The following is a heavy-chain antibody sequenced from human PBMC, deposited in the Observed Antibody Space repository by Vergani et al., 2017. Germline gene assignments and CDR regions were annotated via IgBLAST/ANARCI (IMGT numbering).Heavy chain of an antibody. CDR2: IYPGDSDT. CDR3: ASPSRLRDYYYGMDV. J-gene: IGHJ6*04. CDR1: GYSFTSYW. Sequence: EVQLVQSGAEVKKPGESLKISCKGSGYSFTSYWIGWVRQRPGKGLEWMGIIYPGDSDTRYSPSFQAQVTISADQSISTAYLQWSSLKASDAARYYCASPSRLRDYYYGMDVWGGGTTVAGSS. V-gene: IGHV5-51*01. D-gene: IGHD3-16*01.